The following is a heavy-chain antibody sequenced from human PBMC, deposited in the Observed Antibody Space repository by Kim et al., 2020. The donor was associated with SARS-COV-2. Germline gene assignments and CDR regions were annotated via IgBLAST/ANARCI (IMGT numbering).Heavy chain of an antibody. Sequence: GGSLRLSCAASGFTFSSYGMHWVRQAPGKGLEWVAVIWYDGSNKYYADSVKGRFTISRDNSKNTLYLQMNSLRAEDTAVYYCARDGMVPGKLFAFDIWGQGTMVTVSS. CDR2: IWYDGSNK. CDR3: ARDGMVPGKLFAFDI. D-gene: IGHD3-10*01. J-gene: IGHJ3*02. V-gene: IGHV3-33*01. CDR1: GFTFSSYG.